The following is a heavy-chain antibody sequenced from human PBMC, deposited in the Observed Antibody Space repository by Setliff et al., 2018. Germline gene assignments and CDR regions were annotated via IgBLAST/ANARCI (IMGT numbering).Heavy chain of an antibody. J-gene: IGHJ3*02. CDR3: VRDAGDGYGVDAYAGGGFDI. CDR1: GSSLNSGTYY. CDR2: IYYRGDT. Sequence: PSETLSLTCTVSGSSLNSGTYYWGWIRQPPGKGLEWIGRIYYRGDTYYTASLKGRLTLSLDTSRKQFSLKLTSVTAADTAVYYCVRDAGDGYGVDAYAGGGFDIWGQGTMVTVSS. D-gene: IGHD4-17*01. V-gene: IGHV4-39*07.